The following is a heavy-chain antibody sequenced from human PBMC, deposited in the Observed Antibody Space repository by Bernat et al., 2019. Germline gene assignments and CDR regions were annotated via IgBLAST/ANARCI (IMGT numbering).Heavy chain of an antibody. D-gene: IGHD6-6*01. CDR3: ARTTSIAALRWTVFDY. Sequence: HITLKESGPTLVKPTQTLTLTCTFSGFSLSTSGVGVGWIRQPPGKALEWLALIYCDDDKRYSPSLKSRLTITKDTSKNQVVLTMNIIDPVATATYYWARTTSIAALRWTVFDYWGQGTLVTVSS. V-gene: IGHV2-5*02. J-gene: IGHJ4*02. CDR1: GFSLSTSGVG. CDR2: IYCDDDK.